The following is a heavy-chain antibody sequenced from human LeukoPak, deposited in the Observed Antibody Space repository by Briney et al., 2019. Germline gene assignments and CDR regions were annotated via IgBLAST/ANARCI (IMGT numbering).Heavy chain of an antibody. CDR1: GGTFSGSA. Sequence: SVKVSCKASGGTFSGSAITWVRQAPGQGLEWMGRIIPILNITNYAQKFQGRVTISADTFTSTAYMELSGLRSDEAAVYYCARDQGLTAPPPYGMDVWGQGTTVTISS. CDR2: IIPILNIT. CDR3: ARDQGLTAPPPYGMDV. V-gene: IGHV1-69*04. J-gene: IGHJ6*02. D-gene: IGHD6-19*01.